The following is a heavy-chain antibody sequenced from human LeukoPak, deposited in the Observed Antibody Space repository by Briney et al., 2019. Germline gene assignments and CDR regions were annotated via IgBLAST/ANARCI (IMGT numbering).Heavy chain of an antibody. J-gene: IGHJ4*02. CDR1: GFTFSNAW. CDR3: ARVTYGSGTYGAFDY. D-gene: IGHD3-10*01. CDR2: ISPNGGIT. V-gene: IGHV3-23*01. Sequence: GGSLRLSCAASGFTFSNAWMTWVRQAPGKGLEWVSVISPNGGITYYADSVKGRFTISRDNSKNTLYLQMNSLRAEDTAVYYCARVTYGSGTYGAFDYWGQGTLVTVSS.